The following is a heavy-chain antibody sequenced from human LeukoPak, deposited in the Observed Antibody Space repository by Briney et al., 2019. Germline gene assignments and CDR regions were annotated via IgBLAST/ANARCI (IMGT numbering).Heavy chain of an antibody. Sequence: GGSLRLSCAASGFTFSSYWMHWVRHAPGKGLVWVSRINSDGSSTSYAGSVKGRFTISRDNAKNTLYLQMNSLRAEDTAVYYCAREVGYYDFWSGYYLDYYYGMDVWGQGTTVTVSS. CDR2: INSDGSST. V-gene: IGHV3-74*01. D-gene: IGHD3-3*01. CDR1: GFTFSSYW. J-gene: IGHJ6*02. CDR3: AREVGYYDFWSGYYLDYYYGMDV.